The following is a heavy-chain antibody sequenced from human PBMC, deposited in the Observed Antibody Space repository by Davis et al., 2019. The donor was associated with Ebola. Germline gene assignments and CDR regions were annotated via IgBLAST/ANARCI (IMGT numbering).Heavy chain of an antibody. J-gene: IGHJ4*02. CDR2: IYYSGST. Sequence: MPSETLSLTCAVSGGSISSGGFSWSWIRQPPGKGLEWIGYIYYSGSTNYNPSLKSRVTISVDTSKNQFSLKLSSVTAADTAVYYCARHLTLATILFLDYWGQGTLVTVSS. CDR1: GGSISSGGFS. CDR3: ARHLTLATILFLDY. V-gene: IGHV4-61*08. D-gene: IGHD5-24*01.